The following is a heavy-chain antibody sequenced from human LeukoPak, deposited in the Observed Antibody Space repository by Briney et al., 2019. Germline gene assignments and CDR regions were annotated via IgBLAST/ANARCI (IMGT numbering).Heavy chain of an antibody. CDR2: VYFRGST. Sequence: SETLSLTCTLSGDSISSRRYFWGWIRQPPGKGLEWIGAVYFRGSTYYSPSLQSRVTISVDTSENQFSLKLSSVAAADTAVYFCVRTRLSDHIVPAAERADDACDMWGQGTMVTVSS. D-gene: IGHD2-2*01. CDR1: GDSISSRRYF. V-gene: IGHV4-39*07. CDR3: VRTRLSDHIVPAAERADDACDM. J-gene: IGHJ3*02.